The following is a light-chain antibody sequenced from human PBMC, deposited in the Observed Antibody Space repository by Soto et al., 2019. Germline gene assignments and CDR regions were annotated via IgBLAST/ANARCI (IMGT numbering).Light chain of an antibody. V-gene: IGKV1-39*01. Sequence: IQMTHSPSSLSASVGYIVTITCLASQRISTYLNWYQQKPGKAPKLLIYGASTLQGGVPSRFSGSGSGTDFTLTISSLQPEDFATYYCQQSYTTSITLGQGTRLEIK. CDR3: QQSYTTSIT. CDR1: QRISTY. J-gene: IGKJ5*01. CDR2: GAS.